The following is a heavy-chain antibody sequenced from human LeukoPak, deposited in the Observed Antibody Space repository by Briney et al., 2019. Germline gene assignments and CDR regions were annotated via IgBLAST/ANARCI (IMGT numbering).Heavy chain of an antibody. J-gene: IGHJ4*02. CDR3: ARDPTTYYYDSSGYIDY. V-gene: IGHV3-21*01. D-gene: IGHD3-22*01. CDR2: ISSSSSYI. CDR1: GFTFSSYS. Sequence: GGSLTLTCAASGFTFSSYSMNWVRQAPGKGLEWVSSISSSSSYIYYADSVKGRFTISRDNAKNSLYLQMNSLRAEDTAVYYCARDPTTYYYDSSGYIDYWGQGTLVTVSS.